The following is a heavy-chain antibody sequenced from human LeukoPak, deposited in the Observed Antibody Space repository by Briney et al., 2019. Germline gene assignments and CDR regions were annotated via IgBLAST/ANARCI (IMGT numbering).Heavy chain of an antibody. CDR1: GFTFSSYA. CDR3: ARNNGMDV. J-gene: IGHJ6*02. V-gene: IGHV3-21*04. CDR2: ILKDATVA. Sequence: GGSLRLSCAASGFTFSSYAMSWVRQAPGKELEWVATILKDATVAHYGDSVKGRFTISKDNAKNSLYLQMNSLRAEDTALYHCARNNGMDVWGQGTTVIVSS.